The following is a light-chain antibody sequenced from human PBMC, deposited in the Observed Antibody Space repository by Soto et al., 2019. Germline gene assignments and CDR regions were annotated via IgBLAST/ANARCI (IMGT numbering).Light chain of an antibody. CDR3: LQHSNWPYT. Sequence: EIVLTQSPATLPLSPGARATLSCRASQSGSSFLAWYQQKPGQAPRLLSYDASNRATGIPARFSGSGSLTDFNIIISSLETDAFAVDYCLQHSNWPYTFGHGTSLEIK. J-gene: IGKJ2*01. V-gene: IGKV3-11*01. CDR1: QSGSSF. CDR2: DAS.